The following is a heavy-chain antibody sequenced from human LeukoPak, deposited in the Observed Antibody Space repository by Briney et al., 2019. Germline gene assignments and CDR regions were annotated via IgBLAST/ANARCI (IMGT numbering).Heavy chain of an antibody. CDR1: GYTFTSYW. CDR2: IYPGDSDT. Sequence: GESLQTSCKGSGYTFTSYWIGWVRQMPRKGLEWMGIIYPGDSDTRYSPSFQGQVTISADKSITTAYLQWSSLKASDNAMYYCARPRLKGGSWDAFDIWGQGTMVTVSS. D-gene: IGHD6-13*01. J-gene: IGHJ3*02. CDR3: ARPRLKGGSWDAFDI. V-gene: IGHV5-51*01.